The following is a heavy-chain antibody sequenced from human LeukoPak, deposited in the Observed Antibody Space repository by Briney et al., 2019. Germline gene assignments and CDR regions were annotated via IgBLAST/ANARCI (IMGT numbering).Heavy chain of an antibody. V-gene: IGHV4-38-2*02. CDR3: ARQTPREYSSSWHDAFDI. D-gene: IGHD6-13*01. Sequence: SETLSLTCTVSGYSISSGYYWGWIRQPPGKGLEWIGGIYHSGSTYYNPSLKSRVTISVDTSKNQFSLKLSSVTAADTAVYYCARQTPREYSSSWHDAFDIWGQGTMVTVSS. CDR1: GYSISSGYY. J-gene: IGHJ3*02. CDR2: IYHSGST.